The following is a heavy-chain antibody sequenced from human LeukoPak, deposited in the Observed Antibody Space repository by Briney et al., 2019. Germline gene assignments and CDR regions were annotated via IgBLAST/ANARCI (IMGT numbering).Heavy chain of an antibody. CDR3: ARRDSLDY. V-gene: IGHV3-21*05. Sequence: GGSLRLSCAASGFAFSSYSMNWVRQAPGKGLEWVSYISSSSSHYADSVKGRFTISRDNAKNSLYLQMNSLRAEDTAVYYCARRDSLDYWGQGTLVTVSS. J-gene: IGHJ4*02. D-gene: IGHD3-22*01. CDR2: ISSSSSH. CDR1: GFAFSSYS.